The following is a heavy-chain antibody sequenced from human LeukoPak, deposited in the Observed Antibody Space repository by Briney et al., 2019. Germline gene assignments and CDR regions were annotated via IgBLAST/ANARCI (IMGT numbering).Heavy chain of an antibody. Sequence: SQTLSLTCTVSGGSISSGGYYWSWIRQPPGKGLEWIGYIYHSRSTYYNPSLKSRVTISVDGSKNQFSLKLSSVTAADTAVYYWAREGGAPRYCSSTSCYGKVNYWGQGTLVTVSS. CDR2: IYHSRST. V-gene: IGHV4-30-2*01. D-gene: IGHD2-2*01. CDR1: GGSISSGGYY. CDR3: AREGGAPRYCSSTSCYGKVNY. J-gene: IGHJ4*02.